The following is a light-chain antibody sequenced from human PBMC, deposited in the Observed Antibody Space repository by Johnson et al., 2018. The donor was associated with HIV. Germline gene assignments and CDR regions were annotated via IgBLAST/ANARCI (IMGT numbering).Light chain of an antibody. J-gene: IGLJ1*01. CDR1: RSSTGRNY. CDR3: GTWDSSLSAYV. CDR2: DNN. V-gene: IGLV1-51*01. Sequence: QSVLTQPPSVSAAPGQKVTIYCSGSRSSTGRNYASWYQQLPGTAPKLLIFDNNKRPSGIPDRFSASKSGTSATLGITGLQTGDEADYYCGTWDSSLSAYVFGTGTKVTVL.